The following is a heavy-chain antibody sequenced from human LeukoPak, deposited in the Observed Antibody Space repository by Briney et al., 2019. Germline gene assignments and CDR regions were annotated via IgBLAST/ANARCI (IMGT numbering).Heavy chain of an antibody. CDR2: IYYSGST. Sequence: PSETLSLTCTVSGGSISSYYWSWIRQPPGKGLEWIGYIYYSGSTNYKPSLKSRVTISVETSKNQFSLKLRSVTAADTAVYYCAREGSGWTEYYFDYWGQGTLVTVSS. V-gene: IGHV4-59*01. CDR3: AREGSGWTEYYFDY. CDR1: GGSISSYY. J-gene: IGHJ4*02. D-gene: IGHD6-19*01.